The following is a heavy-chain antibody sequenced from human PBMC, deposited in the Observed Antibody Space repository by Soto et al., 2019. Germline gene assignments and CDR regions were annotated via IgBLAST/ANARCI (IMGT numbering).Heavy chain of an antibody. V-gene: IGHV3-30*03. CDR1: GFTFSSYG. D-gene: IGHD1-26*01. J-gene: IGHJ6*02. Sequence: PGGSLRLSWAASGFTFSSYGMHWVLQAPGKGLEWVAVISYDGSNKYYADSVKGRFTISRDNSKSIAYLQMNSLKTEDTAVYYCTRWDANYYYYYGMDVWGQGTTVTVSS. CDR2: ISYDGSNK. CDR3: TRWDANYYYYYGMDV.